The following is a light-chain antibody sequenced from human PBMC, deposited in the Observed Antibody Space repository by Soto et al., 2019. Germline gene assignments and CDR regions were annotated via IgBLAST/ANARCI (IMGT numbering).Light chain of an antibody. CDR3: HQTDTITKA. Sequence: DIQMTQSPSSLSASVGDRVTITCRASQSISTFLNWYQQKPGKAPKLLIYAASTLQTGGPSRFSGSGSGTNITLTISNLQPEDFATNSRHQTDTITKAFGQGNKGEIK. CDR1: QSISTF. CDR2: AAS. V-gene: IGKV1-39*01. J-gene: IGKJ1*01.